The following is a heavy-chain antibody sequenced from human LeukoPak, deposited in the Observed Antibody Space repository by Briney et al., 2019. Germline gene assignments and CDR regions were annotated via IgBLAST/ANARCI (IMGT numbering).Heavy chain of an antibody. CDR3: ARAYDFTDY. Sequence: GGSLRLSCAASGFTFITYAMTWVRQAPGKGLEWVSAISGSGGNTDYADSVKGRFTTSRDNSKNTLYLQMNSLRAEDTAVYYCARAYDFTDYWGQGTLVTVSS. CDR1: GFTFITYA. V-gene: IGHV3-23*01. CDR2: ISGSGGNT. D-gene: IGHD3/OR15-3a*01. J-gene: IGHJ4*02.